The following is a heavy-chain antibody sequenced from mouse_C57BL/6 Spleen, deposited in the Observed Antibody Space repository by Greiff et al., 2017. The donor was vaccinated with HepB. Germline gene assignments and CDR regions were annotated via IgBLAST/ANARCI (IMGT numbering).Heavy chain of an antibody. D-gene: IGHD1-1*01. V-gene: IGHV1-39*01. CDR1: GYSFTDYN. CDR2: INPNYGTT. CDR3: ANRYYYGNSFDY. Sequence: EVQLQQSGPELVKPGASVKISCKASGYSFTDYNMNWVKQSNGKSLEWIGVINPNYGTTSYNQKFKGKATLTVDQSSSTAYMQLNSLTSEDSVVYYSANRYYYGNSFDYWGQGTTLTVSS. J-gene: IGHJ2*01.